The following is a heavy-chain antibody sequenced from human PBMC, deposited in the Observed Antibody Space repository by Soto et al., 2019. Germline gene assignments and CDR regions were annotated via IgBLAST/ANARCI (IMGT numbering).Heavy chain of an antibody. J-gene: IGHJ5*02. V-gene: IGHV1-69*02. D-gene: IGHD6-13*01. CDR1: GGTFSSYT. CDR3: ARGIAAAGPRGWFDP. Sequence: QVQLVQSGAEVKKPGSSVKVSCKASGGTFSSYTISWVRQAPGQGLEWMGRIIPILGIANYAQKFQGRVTITADKSTSTAYMELSNLRTEDTAVYYCARGIAAAGPRGWFDPWGQGTLVTVSS. CDR2: IIPILGIA.